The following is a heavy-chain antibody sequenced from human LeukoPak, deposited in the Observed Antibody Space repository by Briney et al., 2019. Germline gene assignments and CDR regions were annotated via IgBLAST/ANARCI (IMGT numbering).Heavy chain of an antibody. CDR2: IYSGGSGST. D-gene: IGHD2-2*01. CDR1: GFTVSSSY. V-gene: IGHV3-53*01. Sequence: GGSLRLSCAASGFTVSSSYMSWVRQAPGKGLEWVSVIYSGGSGSTYYADSVKGRFTISRDNSKNTLNLQTNSLRAEDTAVYYCAHRKATSWAHDYWGQGTLVTVSS. J-gene: IGHJ4*02. CDR3: AHRKATSWAHDY.